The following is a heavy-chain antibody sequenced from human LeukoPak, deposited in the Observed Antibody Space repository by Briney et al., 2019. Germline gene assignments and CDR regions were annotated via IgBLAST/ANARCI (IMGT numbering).Heavy chain of an antibody. CDR1: GFTFTNYA. Sequence: GGSLGLSCAASGFTFTNYAMTWVRQAPGKGLEWVSSISASGLMTYYADSVKGRFTVSRDSSKSTLYLDMNSLRPEDTAVYYCARASQWLAFDYWGQGTLVTVSS. CDR3: ARASQWLAFDY. D-gene: IGHD6-19*01. J-gene: IGHJ4*02. V-gene: IGHV3-23*01. CDR2: ISASGLMT.